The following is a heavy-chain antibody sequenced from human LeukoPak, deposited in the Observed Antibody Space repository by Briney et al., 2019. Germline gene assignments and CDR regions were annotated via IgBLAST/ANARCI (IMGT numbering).Heavy chain of an antibody. D-gene: IGHD6-13*01. J-gene: IGHJ3*02. CDR3: ARPGVPPIDIAAADAISITGI. CDR2: INHSGST. CDR1: GGSFSCYC. V-gene: IGHV4-34*01. Sequence: PSETLSLTCAVYGGSFSCYCWSWVRQPPGKGLEWIGEINHSGSTNYNPSLKSRVTISVDTSKNQFSLKLRSVTAVDTAVYYCARPGVPPIDIAAADAISITGICGQGTMVTVSS.